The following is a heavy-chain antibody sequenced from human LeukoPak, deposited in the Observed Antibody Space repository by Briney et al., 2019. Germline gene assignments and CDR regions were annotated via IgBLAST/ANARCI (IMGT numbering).Heavy chain of an antibody. CDR2: IYHSGST. CDR3: ARVIGVYGPNWFDP. V-gene: IGHV4-38-2*02. Sequence: PSETLSLTCTVSGYSISSGYYWGWIRQPPGKGLEWIGSIYHSGSTYYNPSLKSRVTISVDTSKNQFSLKLSSVTAADTAVYYCARVIGVYGPNWFDPWGQGTLVIVSS. CDR1: GYSISSGYY. J-gene: IGHJ5*02. D-gene: IGHD6-13*01.